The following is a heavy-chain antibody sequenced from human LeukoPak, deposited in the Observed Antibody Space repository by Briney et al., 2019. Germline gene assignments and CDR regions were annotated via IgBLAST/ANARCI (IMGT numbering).Heavy chain of an antibody. CDR2: INPSGGST. CDR1: GYIFTDYY. D-gene: IGHD6-6*01. V-gene: IGHV1-46*01. CDR3: ARDGPRIAALGEDFDY. J-gene: IGHJ4*02. Sequence: ASVKVSCKASGYIFTDYYMHWVRQAPGQGLEWMGIINPSGGSTSYAQKFQGRVTMTRDTSTSTVYMELSSLRSEDTAVYYCARDGPRIAALGEDFDYWGQGTLVTVSS.